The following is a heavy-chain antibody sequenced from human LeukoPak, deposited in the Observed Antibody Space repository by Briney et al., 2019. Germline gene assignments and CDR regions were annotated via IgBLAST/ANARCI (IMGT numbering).Heavy chain of an antibody. Sequence: PGGSLSLSCAASGFTFSSYRMSWVRQTPGKGLEWVANIKQDGSEKYYVDSVKGRFTISRDNVKKSLYLQMNSLRAEDTAVYYCASGYYYGSGSYGSYWGQGTLVTVSS. CDR1: GFTFSSYR. J-gene: IGHJ4*02. CDR2: IKQDGSEK. D-gene: IGHD3-10*01. CDR3: ASGYYYGSGSYGSY. V-gene: IGHV3-7*02.